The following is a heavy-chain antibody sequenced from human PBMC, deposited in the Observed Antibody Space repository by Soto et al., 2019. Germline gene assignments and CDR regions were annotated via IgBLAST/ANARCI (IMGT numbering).Heavy chain of an antibody. CDR2: IGSTGSDT. Sequence: EVQLVESGGGLVQPGGSLRLSCAVSGFTFSGYSFNWVRQAPGRGLEWVSFIGSTGSDTHYADSVMGRFTISRDNARNSLYLQMHSLRADDTAVYRCARARPTSGPAYGLNIWGQGTVVTVSS. D-gene: IGHD4-17*01. J-gene: IGHJ3*02. CDR3: ARARPTSGPAYGLNI. CDR1: GFTFSGYS. V-gene: IGHV3-48*04.